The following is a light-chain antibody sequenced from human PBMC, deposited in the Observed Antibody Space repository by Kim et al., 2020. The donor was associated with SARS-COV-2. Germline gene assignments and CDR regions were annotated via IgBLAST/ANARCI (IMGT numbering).Light chain of an antibody. Sequence: DIQMTQSPSSLSASVGDRVTITCQASQDISNYLNWYQQRPGKAPKLLIYYASNLETGVPSRFSGSGSGTDFTFTISSLQPEDIATYYCQQYDNLPYTFGQGTKLEI. V-gene: IGKV1-33*01. CDR2: YAS. CDR3: QQYDNLPYT. J-gene: IGKJ2*01. CDR1: QDISNY.